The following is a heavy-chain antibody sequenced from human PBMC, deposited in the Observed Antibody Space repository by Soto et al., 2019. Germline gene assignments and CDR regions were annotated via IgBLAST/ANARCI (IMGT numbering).Heavy chain of an antibody. Sequence: PSEPLSLTCTVSGGSISSYYWSWIRQPPGKGLEWIGYIYYSGSTNYNPSLKSRVTISVDTSKNQFSLKLSSVTAADTAVYYCARLSNWFDPWGQGTLVTVSS. J-gene: IGHJ5*02. CDR2: IYYSGST. V-gene: IGHV4-59*08. CDR3: ARLSNWFDP. CDR1: GGSISSYY.